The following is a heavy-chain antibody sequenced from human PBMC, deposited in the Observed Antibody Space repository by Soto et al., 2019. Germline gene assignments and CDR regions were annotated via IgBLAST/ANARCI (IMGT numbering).Heavy chain of an antibody. CDR3: ARDRDSGYDLGVWGSEELLSYYFDY. Sequence: GGSLRLSCAASGFTFSDYYMSWIRQAPGKGLEWVSYISSSGSTIYYADSVKGRFTISRDNAKNSLYLQMNSLRAEDTAVYYCARDRDSGYDLGVWGSEELLSYYFDYWGQGTLVTVSS. CDR1: GFTFSDYY. V-gene: IGHV3-11*01. J-gene: IGHJ4*02. D-gene: IGHD5-12*01. CDR2: ISSSGSTI.